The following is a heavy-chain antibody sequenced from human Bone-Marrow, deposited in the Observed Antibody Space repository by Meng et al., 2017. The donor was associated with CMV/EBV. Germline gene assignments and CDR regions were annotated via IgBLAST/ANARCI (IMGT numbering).Heavy chain of an antibody. V-gene: IGHV3-64*02. J-gene: IGHJ6*02. Sequence: GESLKISCAASGFTFSSYAMHWVRQAPGKGLEYVSTISSNGGSTYYADSVKGRFTISRDNSKNTLYLQKGSLRAEDMAVYYCARSYNFYSYYGLDVWGQGTMVTVSS. CDR3: ARSYNFYSYYGLDV. CDR2: ISSNGGST. CDR1: GFTFSSYA. D-gene: IGHD3-10*01.